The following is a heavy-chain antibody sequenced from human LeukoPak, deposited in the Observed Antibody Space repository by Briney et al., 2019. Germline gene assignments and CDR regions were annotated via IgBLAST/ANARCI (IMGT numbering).Heavy chain of an antibody. CDR3: ARHSLTYPAGFDC. CDR2: INTGNGNT. V-gene: IGHV1-3*04. CDR1: GYTFTTYA. J-gene: IGHJ4*02. Sequence: ASVKVSCKASGYTFTTYAIHWVRQAPGQRLEWMGWINTGNGNTKHSQNFQGRVTITRDTSASTAYMELSSLRSEDTAVYYCARHSLTYPAGFDCWGQGTLVTVSS. D-gene: IGHD2/OR15-2a*01.